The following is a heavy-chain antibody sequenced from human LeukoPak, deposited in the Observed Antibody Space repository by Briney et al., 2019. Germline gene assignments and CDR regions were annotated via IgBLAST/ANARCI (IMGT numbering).Heavy chain of an antibody. CDR3: AKERGTMVRGVHLDY. Sequence: GGSLRLSCAASGLTFSSYSMNWVRQAPGKGLGWGSSISSSSSYIYYADSVKGRFTISRDNAKNSLYLQMNSLRAEDTAVYYCAKERGTMVRGVHLDYWGQGTLVTVSS. CDR1: GLTFSSYS. D-gene: IGHD3-10*01. J-gene: IGHJ4*02. V-gene: IGHV3-21*01. CDR2: ISSSSSYI.